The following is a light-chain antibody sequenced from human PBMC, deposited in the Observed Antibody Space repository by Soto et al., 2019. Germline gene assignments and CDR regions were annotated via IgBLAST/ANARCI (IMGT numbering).Light chain of an antibody. Sequence: EVMMTQSPATLSASPGERATLSCRASQTVSSYLAWYQQKPGQAPRLLISGATTRAAGVPARFSGSGSGTEFPLTIGSLQSEDVAVYYCQQYNDWPLTFGQGTRLEIK. CDR3: QQYNDWPLT. CDR2: GAT. V-gene: IGKV3-15*01. CDR1: QTVSSY. J-gene: IGKJ5*01.